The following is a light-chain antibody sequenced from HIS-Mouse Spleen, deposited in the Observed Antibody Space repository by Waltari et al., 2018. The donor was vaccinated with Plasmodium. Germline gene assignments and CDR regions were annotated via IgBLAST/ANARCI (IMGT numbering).Light chain of an antibody. Sequence: QSALTQPRAVSGSPGQSVTIYCTGTRSDVGGNNYVSWYQQHPGKAPKLIIYDVSKRPSGVPDRFSGSKSGNTASLTISGLQAEDEADYYCCSYAGSYTWVFGGGTKLTVL. V-gene: IGLV2-11*01. CDR1: RSDVGGNNY. J-gene: IGLJ3*02. CDR2: DVS. CDR3: CSYAGSYTWV.